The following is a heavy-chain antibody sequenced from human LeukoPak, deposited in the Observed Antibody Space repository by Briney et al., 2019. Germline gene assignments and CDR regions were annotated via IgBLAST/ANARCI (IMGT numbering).Heavy chain of an antibody. CDR3: ARGLRIAVAAPKGAVAFDI. Sequence: SETLSLTCAVYGGSFSGYYWSWIRRPPRKGLEWIGEINHSGSTNYNPSLKSRVTISVDTSKNQFSLKLSSVTAADTAVYYCARGLRIAVAAPKGAVAFDIWGQGTMVTVSS. CDR2: INHSGST. J-gene: IGHJ3*02. CDR1: GGSFSGYY. V-gene: IGHV4-34*01. D-gene: IGHD6-19*01.